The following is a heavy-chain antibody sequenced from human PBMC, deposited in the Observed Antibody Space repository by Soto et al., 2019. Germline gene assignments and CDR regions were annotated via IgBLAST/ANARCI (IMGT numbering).Heavy chain of an antibody. D-gene: IGHD1-7*01. J-gene: IGHJ4*02. CDR2: SRDKGNSYST. Sequence: SGGNLVQPGGSLRLSCAGSGFTFSDYYIDWVRQAPGKGLEWVGRSRDKGNSYSTDYGASVRGRFTVSRDGSKNSLYLQMNSLETGDTALYYCVRSLPGTTSFDYWGRGTLVTVSS. CDR1: GFTFSDYY. V-gene: IGHV3-72*01. CDR3: VRSLPGTTSFDY.